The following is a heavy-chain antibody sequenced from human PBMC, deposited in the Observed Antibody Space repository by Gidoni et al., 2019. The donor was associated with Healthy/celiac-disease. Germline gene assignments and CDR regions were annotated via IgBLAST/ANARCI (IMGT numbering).Heavy chain of an antibody. Sequence: EVQLVESGGGLVQPGGSLRLSCAASGFTFSSYDMHWVRQATGKGLEWVSAIGTACDTYYPGSVKGRFTISRENAKNSLYLQMNSLRAGDTAVYYCARWKDIDYGGKGAFDIWGQGTMVTVSS. CDR3: ARWKDIDYGGKGAFDI. J-gene: IGHJ3*02. CDR1: GFTFSSYD. CDR2: IGTACDT. D-gene: IGHD4-17*01. V-gene: IGHV3-13*01.